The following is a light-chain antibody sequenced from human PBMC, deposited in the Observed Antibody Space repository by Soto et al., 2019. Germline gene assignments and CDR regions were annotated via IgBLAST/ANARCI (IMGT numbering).Light chain of an antibody. J-gene: IGKJ2*01. V-gene: IGKV2-30*01. CDR3: MQGTHWPYT. Sequence: DAVMTQSPLFLSVTLGQSASIFCGSSQSLRYKDDNTYLHWFHQRPGQATRRVIYRVSIRDSGVPDRFSGSGAGTDFQLEIRRVEAEDLGVYFCMQGTHWPYTFGQGTRME. CDR2: RVS. CDR1: QSLRYKDDNTY.